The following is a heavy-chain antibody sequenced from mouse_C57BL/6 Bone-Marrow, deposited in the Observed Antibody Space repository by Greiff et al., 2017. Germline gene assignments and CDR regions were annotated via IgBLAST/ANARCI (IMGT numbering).Heavy chain of an antibody. D-gene: IGHD1-1*01. CDR1: GYTFTDYY. Sequence: EVQLQQSGPVLVKPGASVKMSCKASGYTFTDYYMNWVKQSHGKSLEWIGVINPYNGGTSYNQKFKGKATLTVDKSSSTAYMELNSLTSEDSAVYYCARQSSTDGYAMDYWGQGTSVTVSS. CDR2: INPYNGGT. J-gene: IGHJ4*01. V-gene: IGHV1-19*01. CDR3: ARQSSTDGYAMDY.